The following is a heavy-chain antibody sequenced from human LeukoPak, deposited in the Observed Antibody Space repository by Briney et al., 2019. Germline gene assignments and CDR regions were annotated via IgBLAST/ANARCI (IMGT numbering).Heavy chain of an antibody. V-gene: IGHV3-30*02. Sequence: PGGSLRLSCAASGFTFSSYGMHWVRQAPGKGLEWVAFIRYDGSNKYYADSVKGRFTISRDNSKNTLYLQMNSLRAEDTAVYYCAKDRGYSGYDPYYYYMDVWGKGTTVTVSS. CDR2: IRYDGSNK. D-gene: IGHD5-12*01. CDR1: GFTFSSYG. J-gene: IGHJ6*03. CDR3: AKDRGYSGYDPYYYYMDV.